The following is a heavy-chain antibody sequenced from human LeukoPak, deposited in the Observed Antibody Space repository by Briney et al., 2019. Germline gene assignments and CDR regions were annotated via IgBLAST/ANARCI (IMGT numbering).Heavy chain of an antibody. Sequence: ASVKDSCKASGYTFTSYGISWVRQAPGQGLEWMGWISAYNGNTNYAQKLQGRVTMTTDTSTSTAYMELRSLRSDDTAVYYCARLYVRSPYYDSTGDWFDPWGQGTLVTVSS. J-gene: IGHJ5*02. CDR1: GYTFTSYG. CDR2: ISAYNGNT. V-gene: IGHV1-18*01. CDR3: ARLYVRSPYYDSTGDWFDP. D-gene: IGHD3-22*01.